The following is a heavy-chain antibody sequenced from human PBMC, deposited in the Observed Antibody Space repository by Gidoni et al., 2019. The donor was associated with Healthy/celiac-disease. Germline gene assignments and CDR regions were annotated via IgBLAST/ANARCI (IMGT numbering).Heavy chain of an antibody. V-gene: IGHV1-46*01. CDR2: INPSGGST. CDR3: ARVRSIAAPRGAFDI. J-gene: IGHJ3*02. D-gene: IGHD6-6*01. Sequence: QVQLVQSGAEVKKPGASVKVSCKASGYTFPSYYMHWVRQAPGQGLEWMGIINPSGGSTSYAQKFQGRVTMTRDTSTSTVYMELSSLRSEDTAVYYCARVRSIAAPRGAFDIWGQGTMVTVSS. CDR1: GYTFPSYY.